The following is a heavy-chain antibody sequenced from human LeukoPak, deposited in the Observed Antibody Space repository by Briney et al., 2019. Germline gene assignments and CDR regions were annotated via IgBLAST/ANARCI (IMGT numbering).Heavy chain of an antibody. V-gene: IGHV1-69*13. CDR3: AMTSLDLITLDC. D-gene: IGHD5-24*01. J-gene: IGHJ4*02. CDR2: IIPIFGTA. CDR1: GGTFSSYA. Sequence: GASVKVSCKASGGTFSSYAISWVRQAPGQGLEWMGGIIPIFGTANYAQKFQGRVTITADESTSTAYMELSSLRSEDTAVYYCAMTSLDLITLDCWGQGTLVTVSS.